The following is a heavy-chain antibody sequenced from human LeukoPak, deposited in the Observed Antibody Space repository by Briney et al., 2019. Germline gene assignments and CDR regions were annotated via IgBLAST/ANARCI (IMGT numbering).Heavy chain of an antibody. D-gene: IGHD6-13*01. CDR1: GFTFSSYA. V-gene: IGHV3-23*01. Sequence: GGSLRLSCAASGFTFSSYAMSWVRQAPGKGLEWVSGISSSGSGGSTYYADSVKGRFTISRDNSKNTLYLQINSVRAEDTAVYYCAKGVLRSGSSSWYGSAFDIWGQGTMVTVSS. CDR3: AKGVLRSGSSSWYGSAFDI. CDR2: ISSSGSGGST. J-gene: IGHJ3*02.